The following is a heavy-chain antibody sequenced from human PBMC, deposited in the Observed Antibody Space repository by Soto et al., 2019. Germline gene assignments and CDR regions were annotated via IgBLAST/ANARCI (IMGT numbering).Heavy chain of an antibody. Sequence: PGGSLRLSCAASGFTFSSYAMSWVRQAPGKGLEWVSAISGSGGSTYYADSVKGRFTISRDNSKNTLYLQMNSLRAEDTAVYYCAKDQSPPYYDFWSGGFTSYYYGMDVWGQGTTVTVSS. CDR3: AKDQSPPYYDFWSGGFTSYYYGMDV. V-gene: IGHV3-23*01. D-gene: IGHD3-3*01. CDR1: GFTFSSYA. J-gene: IGHJ6*02. CDR2: ISGSGGST.